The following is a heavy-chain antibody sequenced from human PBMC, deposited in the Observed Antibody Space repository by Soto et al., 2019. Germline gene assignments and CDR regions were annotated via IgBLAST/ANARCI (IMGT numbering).Heavy chain of an antibody. CDR1: GGSISSGDYY. J-gene: IGHJ5*02. V-gene: IGHV4-30-4*01. Sequence: SETLSLTCTVSGGSISSGDYYWSWIRQPPGKGLEWIGYIYYSGSTYYNPSLKSRVTISVDTSKNQFSLKLSSVTAADTAVYYCARAPHYYGSPWFDPWGQGTLVTVSS. CDR3: ARAPHYYGSPWFDP. CDR2: IYYSGST. D-gene: IGHD3-10*01.